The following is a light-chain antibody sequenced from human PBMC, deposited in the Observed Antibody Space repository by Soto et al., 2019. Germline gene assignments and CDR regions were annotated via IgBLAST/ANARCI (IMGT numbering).Light chain of an antibody. J-gene: IGLJ1*01. V-gene: IGLV2-14*01. CDR3: NSLRVNQHYV. CDR2: EVT. Sequence: QSALTQPASVSGSPEQTITISCTGTSSDVGRYNTVSWYQHHPGQAPKLIIYEVTHRPAGISDRFSASKSGNTASLTISGLQAEDEADYYCNSLRVNQHYVFGSGTKLTVL. CDR1: SSDVGRYNT.